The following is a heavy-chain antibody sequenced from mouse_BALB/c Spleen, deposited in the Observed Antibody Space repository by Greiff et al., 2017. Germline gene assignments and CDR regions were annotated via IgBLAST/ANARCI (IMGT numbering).Heavy chain of an antibody. CDR2: IWGDGST. J-gene: IGHJ4*01. CDR3: ARDRAYYRYDGESAMDY. Sequence: QVQLKESGPGLVAPSQSLSITCTVSGFSLTGYGVNWVRQPPGKGLEWLGMIWGDGSTDYNSALKSRLSISKDNSKSHVFLKMNSLQTDDTARYYCARDRAYYRYDGESAMDYWGQGTSVTVSS. CDR1: GFSLTGYG. V-gene: IGHV2-6-7*01. D-gene: IGHD2-14*01.